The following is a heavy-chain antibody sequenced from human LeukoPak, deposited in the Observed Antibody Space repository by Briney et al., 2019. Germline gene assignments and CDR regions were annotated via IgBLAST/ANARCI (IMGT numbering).Heavy chain of an antibody. Sequence: SETLSLTCTVSGGSISSYYWSWIRQPAGKGLEWIGRIYTSGSTNYNPSLKSRVTMSVDTPKNQFSLKLSSVTAADTAVYYCARGGDFWSGYYTPFDYWGQGTLVTVSS. V-gene: IGHV4-4*07. CDR2: IYTSGST. CDR3: ARGGDFWSGYYTPFDY. D-gene: IGHD3-3*01. J-gene: IGHJ4*02. CDR1: GGSISSYY.